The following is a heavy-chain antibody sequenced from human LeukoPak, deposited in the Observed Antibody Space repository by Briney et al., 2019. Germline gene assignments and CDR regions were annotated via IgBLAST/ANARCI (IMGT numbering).Heavy chain of an antibody. Sequence: SETLSLTCTVSGGSISSSSYYWGWIRQPPGKGLEWIGSIYYSGSTYYNPSLKSRVTISVDTSKNQFSLKLSSVTAADTATYYCARDCRSTSCFSAWDYWGQGILVTVSS. D-gene: IGHD2-2*01. CDR3: ARDCRSTSCFSAWDY. V-gene: IGHV4-39*07. CDR2: IYYSGST. CDR1: GGSISSSSYY. J-gene: IGHJ4*02.